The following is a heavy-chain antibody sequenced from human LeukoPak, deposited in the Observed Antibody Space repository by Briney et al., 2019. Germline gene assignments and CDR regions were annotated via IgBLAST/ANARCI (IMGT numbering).Heavy chain of an antibody. Sequence: ASVKVSCKASGYTFTSYGISWVRQAPGQGFEWMGWISVYNGNTNYAQKFQGRVTITTDTSTSTAYMELRSLRSDDTAVYYCAREVGDPAPDYFDYWGQGTLVTVSS. CDR2: ISVYNGNT. J-gene: IGHJ4*02. CDR1: GYTFTSYG. V-gene: IGHV1-18*01. D-gene: IGHD2-21*02. CDR3: AREVGDPAPDYFDY.